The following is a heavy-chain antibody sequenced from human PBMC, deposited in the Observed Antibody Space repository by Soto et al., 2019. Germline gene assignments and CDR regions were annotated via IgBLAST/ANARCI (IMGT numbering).Heavy chain of an antibody. V-gene: IGHV3-7*01. J-gene: IGHJ4*02. Sequence: GGSLRLSCAASGFTFSSYWMSWVRQAPGKGLEWVANIKQDGSEKYYVDSVKGRFTISRDNAKNSLYLQMNSLRAEDTAVYYCAGGSSYSSFDYWGQGTLVTVSS. CDR2: IKQDGSEK. CDR1: GFTFSSYW. D-gene: IGHD6-13*01. CDR3: AGGSSYSSFDY.